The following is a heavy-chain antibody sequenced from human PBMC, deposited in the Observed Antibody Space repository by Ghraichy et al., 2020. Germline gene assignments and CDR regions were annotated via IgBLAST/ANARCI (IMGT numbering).Heavy chain of an antibody. CDR3: AGQAVVGPTDY. Sequence: SETLSLTCTVSGASISSSSYYWGWIRQPPGKGPEWIGSIYYSGSTYYKPSLKSRVTISEDTSKNQFSLKVSSVTAEDTAVYYCAGQAVVGPTDYWGQGTLVTVSS. D-gene: IGHD1-26*01. J-gene: IGHJ4*02. V-gene: IGHV4-39*01. CDR1: GASISSSSYY. CDR2: IYYSGST.